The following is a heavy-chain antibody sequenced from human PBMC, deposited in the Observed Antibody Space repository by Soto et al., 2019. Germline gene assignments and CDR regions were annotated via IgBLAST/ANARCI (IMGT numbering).Heavy chain of an antibody. J-gene: IGHJ6*02. CDR3: AKDKRSITIFGVVNYGMDV. V-gene: IGHV3-23*01. Sequence: GSLRLSSAACGFTFSSKAIRWVRQAPGKGQEWVSAIRGSGGSTYYADSVKGRFTISRDNSKNTLYLQMNSLRAEDTAVYYCAKDKRSITIFGVVNYGMDVWGQGTTVTVSS. CDR2: IRGSGGST. D-gene: IGHD3-3*01. CDR1: GFTFSSKA.